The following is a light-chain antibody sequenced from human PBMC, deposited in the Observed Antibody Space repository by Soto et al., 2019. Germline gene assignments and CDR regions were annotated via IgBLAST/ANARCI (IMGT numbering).Light chain of an antibody. Sequence: EIVLTRSPGTLSLSPGERATLSCRASQSVDSSFLVWHQQKPGQAPRLLIYGASSRATGIPDRFSGSGSGTDFTLTISRLEPEDFAVYYCQQYGSSPLTFGGGTKVDI. CDR2: GAS. V-gene: IGKV3-20*01. J-gene: IGKJ4*01. CDR1: QSVDSSF. CDR3: QQYGSSPLT.